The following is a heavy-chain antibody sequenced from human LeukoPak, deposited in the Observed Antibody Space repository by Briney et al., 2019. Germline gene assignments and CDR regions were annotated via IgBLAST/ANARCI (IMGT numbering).Heavy chain of an antibody. V-gene: IGHV4-31*03. CDR2: IYYSGST. J-gene: IGHJ3*02. CDR1: GVSISSGGYY. D-gene: IGHD2-2*01. Sequence: QPSQTLSLTCTVSGVSISSGGYYWSWLRQHPGKGLEWIGYIYYSGSTYYNPSLKSRVTISVDTSKNQFSLKLSSVTAADTAVYYCAIVVPAANPAFDIWGQGTMVTVSS. CDR3: AIVVPAANPAFDI.